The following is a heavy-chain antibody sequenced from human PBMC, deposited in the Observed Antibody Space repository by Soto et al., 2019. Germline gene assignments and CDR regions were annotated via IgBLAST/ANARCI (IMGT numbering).Heavy chain of an antibody. Sequence: EVQLVESGGGLVKPGGSLRLSCAASGFTFSSYSMNWVRQAPGKGLEWVSSISSSSSYIYYADSVKGRFTISRDNAKNSLYLQMNSLRAEDTAVYYCARDPSYDSSGYDPPWYWGQGTLVTVSS. V-gene: IGHV3-21*01. CDR2: ISSSSSYI. D-gene: IGHD3-22*01. J-gene: IGHJ4*02. CDR3: ARDPSYDSSGYDPPWY. CDR1: GFTFSSYS.